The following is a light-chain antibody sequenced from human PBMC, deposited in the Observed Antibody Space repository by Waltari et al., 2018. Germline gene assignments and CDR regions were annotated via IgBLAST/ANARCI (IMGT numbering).Light chain of an antibody. V-gene: IGKV4-1*01. CDR1: QSVFHSSDSKNY. J-gene: IGKJ4*01. Sequence: DIVMTQSPNSLAVSLGERATINCKSSQSVFHSSDSKNYLTWYQQKPGQPPKPLIYWASTRQSGVPDRFSGSGSGTDFTLTISSLQAEDVALYYCQQHYSSPLTFGGGTKVEIQ. CDR3: QQHYSSPLT. CDR2: WAS.